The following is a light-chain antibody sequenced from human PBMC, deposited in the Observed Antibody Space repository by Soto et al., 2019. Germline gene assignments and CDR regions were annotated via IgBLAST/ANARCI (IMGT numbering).Light chain of an antibody. J-gene: IGLJ3*02. CDR3: CSYAGRFTWV. Sequence: QSALTQPASVSGSPGQSITISCIGSSSDVGNYNLVSWYQQHPGKAPTVIISEVTKRPSGVSDRFSGSKSGKTASLTISGVETEDEADYYCCSYAGRFTWVFGGGTKLTVL. CDR1: SSDVGNYNL. CDR2: EVT. V-gene: IGLV2-23*02.